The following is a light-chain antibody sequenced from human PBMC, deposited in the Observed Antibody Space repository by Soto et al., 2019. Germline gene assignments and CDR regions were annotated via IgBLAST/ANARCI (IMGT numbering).Light chain of an antibody. CDR2: AAS. Sequence: IQLNITPSFLSASVKDRSTSTCRASQGISSYLAWYQQKPGKAPKLLIYAASTLQSGVPSRFSGSGSGPDFTLTIGLLQPEDFATYSCRVLTSLLVAFGQGTRVEIK. CDR3: RVLTSLLVA. J-gene: IGKJ5*01. CDR1: QGISSY. V-gene: IGKV1-9*01.